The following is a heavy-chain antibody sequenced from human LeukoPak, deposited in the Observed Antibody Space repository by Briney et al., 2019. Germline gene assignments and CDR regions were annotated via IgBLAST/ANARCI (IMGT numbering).Heavy chain of an antibody. CDR3: VRDKVVGATTGSPFDY. D-gene: IGHD1-26*01. J-gene: IGHJ4*02. Sequence: SETLSLTCTVSGGSISSSSYYWGWIRQPPGKGLEWIGSIYYSGSTYYNPSLKSRVTISVDTSKNQFSLKLSSVTAADTAVYYCVRDKVVGATTGSPFDYWGQGTLVTVSS. CDR1: GGSISSSSYY. CDR2: IYYSGST. V-gene: IGHV4-39*02.